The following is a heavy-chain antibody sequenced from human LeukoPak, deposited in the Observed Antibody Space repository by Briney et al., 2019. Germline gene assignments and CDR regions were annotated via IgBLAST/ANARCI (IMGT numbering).Heavy chain of an antibody. Sequence: PGTSLRLSCAASGXTFSSYGIHWVRQAPGKGLEWVAVISYDGGNKYYADSVKGRFTISRDNSKNTLYLQMNTLRAEDTAVYYCAKSSGRGAYHLDYWGQGTLVTVSS. CDR2: ISYDGGNK. D-gene: IGHD3-10*01. V-gene: IGHV3-30*18. CDR1: GXTFSSYG. CDR3: AKSSGRGAYHLDY. J-gene: IGHJ4*02.